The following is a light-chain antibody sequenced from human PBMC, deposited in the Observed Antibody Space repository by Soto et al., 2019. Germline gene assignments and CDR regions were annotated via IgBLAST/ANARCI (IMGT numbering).Light chain of an antibody. Sequence: DIQMTQSPSSVSASVGDRLTITCRASRDISNSLAWYQQTPGKAPKLLLRGASSLHRGVPPRFSGGGAGTEFTLTISSLQPEDFATYYCQQTSAFPRTFGQGTKV. CDR2: GAS. J-gene: IGKJ1*01. CDR3: QQTSAFPRT. V-gene: IGKV1-12*01. CDR1: RDISNS.